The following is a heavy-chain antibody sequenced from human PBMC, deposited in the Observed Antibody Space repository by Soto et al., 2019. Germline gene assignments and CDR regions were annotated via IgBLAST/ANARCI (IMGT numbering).Heavy chain of an antibody. Sequence: PSAALSLTCTGSDAGGSSSTYLWSWIRQPPGKGLEWIGYISYSGSTNYNPSLKSRVTILVDTSKNQFSLRLSSVTAADTAVYYCARDGGLVGVNTYFDYWGLGTLVTVSS. D-gene: IGHD1-26*01. V-gene: IGHV4-59*01. J-gene: IGHJ4*02. CDR3: ARDGGLVGVNTYFDY. CDR1: DAGGSSSTYL. CDR2: ISYSGST.